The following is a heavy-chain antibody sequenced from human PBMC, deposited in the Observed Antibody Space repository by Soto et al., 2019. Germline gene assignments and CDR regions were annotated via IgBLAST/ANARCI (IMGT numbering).Heavy chain of an antibody. CDR1: GGSSKSGGYS. V-gene: IGHV4-30-2*01. J-gene: IGHJ5*02. D-gene: IGHD3-22*01. CDR2: IYNTGTT. CDR3: ALSVNYYDSSGSSWFDP. Sequence: PLVTKSLTWTVAGGSSKSGGYSWTWKRQTPGKGQEWIGFIYNTGTTYYNQSLKNRVTISVDRSKNQFSLKLNSVTAADTAVYYCALSVNYYDSSGSSWFDPWGQGALVTVSS.